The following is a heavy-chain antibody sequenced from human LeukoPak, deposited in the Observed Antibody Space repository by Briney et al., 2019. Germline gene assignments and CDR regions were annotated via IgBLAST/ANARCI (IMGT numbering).Heavy chain of an antibody. CDR2: INADGSDI. D-gene: IGHD2-8*02. CDR1: GFTFKNSW. Sequence: GGSLRLSCTASGFTFKNSWMYWVRQAPGQGLLWVSRINADGSDISYVDSAKGRFTISRDNAKNTLYLQMNSLRAEDTAIYYCATYRQVLLPFESWGQGTLVTVSS. CDR3: ATYRQVLLPFES. J-gene: IGHJ4*02. V-gene: IGHV3-74*01.